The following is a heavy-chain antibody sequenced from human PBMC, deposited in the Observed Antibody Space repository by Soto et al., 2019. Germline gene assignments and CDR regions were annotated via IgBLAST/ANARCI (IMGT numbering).Heavy chain of an antibody. V-gene: IGHV3-74*01. CDR3: ARAQYYVGSGYTYYDY. CDR2: ISGDETST. J-gene: IGHJ4*02. D-gene: IGHD3-22*01. Sequence: PGGSLRLSCAASGFTLSSYWMHWVRQVPGKGLVWVSRISGDETSTAYADSVKGRFTISRDNAKNTMYLQMNSLRVEDTAVYYCARAQYYVGSGYTYYDYWGQGALVTVSS. CDR1: GFTLSSYW.